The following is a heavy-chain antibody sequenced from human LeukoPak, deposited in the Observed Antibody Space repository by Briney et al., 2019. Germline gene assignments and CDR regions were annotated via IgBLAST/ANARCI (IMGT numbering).Heavy chain of an antibody. D-gene: IGHD3-3*01. J-gene: IGHJ5*02. V-gene: IGHV4-59*01. Sequence: SETLSLTCTVSGGSISSYYWSWIRQPPGKGLEWIGYIYYSGSTNYNPSLKSRVTISVDTYKNQFSLKLSSVTAADTAVYYCARGGYDFWSGYYVPWFDPWGQGTLVTVSS. CDR3: ARGGYDFWSGYYVPWFDP. CDR1: GGSISSYY. CDR2: IYYSGST.